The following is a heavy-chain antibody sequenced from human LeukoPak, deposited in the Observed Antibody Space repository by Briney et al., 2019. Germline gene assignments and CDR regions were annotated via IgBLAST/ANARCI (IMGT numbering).Heavy chain of an antibody. CDR3: ARARGSYCGSTSCYFDH. CDR2: ISYDGSNR. V-gene: IGHV3-30-3*01. Sequence: PGGSLRLSCVASGFTFSSYGMHWVRQAPGKGLEWVAFISYDGSNRYYADSVKGRFTISRDNSKNTLFLQMDSLRAEDTALYYCARARGSYCGSTSCYFDHWGQGTLVTVSS. J-gene: IGHJ4*02. D-gene: IGHD2-2*01. CDR1: GFTFSSYG.